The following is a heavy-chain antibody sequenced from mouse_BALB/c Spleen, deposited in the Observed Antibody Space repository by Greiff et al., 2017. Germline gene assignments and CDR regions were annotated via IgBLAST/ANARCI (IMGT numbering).Heavy chain of an antibody. J-gene: IGHJ2*01. CDR1: GYTFTSYW. CDR3: TRKGYY. V-gene: IGHV1S22*01. Sequence: LQQPGSELVRPGASVKLSCKASGYTFTSYWIHWVKQRPGQGLEWIGNIYPGSGSTNYDEKFKSKATLTVDTSSSTAYMQLSSLTSEDSAVYYCTRKGYYWGQGTTLTVSS. CDR2: IYPGSGST.